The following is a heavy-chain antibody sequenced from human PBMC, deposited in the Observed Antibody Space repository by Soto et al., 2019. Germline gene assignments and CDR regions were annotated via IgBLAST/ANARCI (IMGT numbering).Heavy chain of an antibody. D-gene: IGHD3-9*01. Sequence: GSLRLSCVASGFNLSHPWMTWVRQAAGKGLEWVGRIKSKTDGGTADYAAPVKGGATISRDDSKNTVYLQMNSLKTEDTAVYYCTTGIYYDILTGYHNVAYWGQGALVTVSS. CDR2: IKSKTDGGTA. CDR1: GFNLSHPW. V-gene: IGHV3-15*01. CDR3: TTGIYYDILTGYHNVAY. J-gene: IGHJ4*02.